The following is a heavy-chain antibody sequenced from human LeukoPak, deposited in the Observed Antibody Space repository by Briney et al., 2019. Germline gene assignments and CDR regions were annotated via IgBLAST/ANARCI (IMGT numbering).Heavy chain of an antibody. CDR2: IFHSGST. D-gene: IGHD2-2*01. V-gene: IGHV4-38-2*02. J-gene: IGHJ4*02. CDR1: GYSISSGYY. Sequence: PSEALSLTCTVSGYSISSGYYWGWIRQPPGKGLEWIGEIFHSGSTNYNPSLKSRVTMSVDKSKNQFSLNLTSVTAADTAVYFCARAPRAYCSTTGSCFQDYWGQGTLVTVSS. CDR3: ARAPRAYCSTTGSCFQDY.